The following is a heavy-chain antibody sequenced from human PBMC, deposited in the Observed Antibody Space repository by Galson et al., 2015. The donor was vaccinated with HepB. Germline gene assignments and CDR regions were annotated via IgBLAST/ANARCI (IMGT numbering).Heavy chain of an antibody. J-gene: IGHJ4*02. V-gene: IGHV6-1*01. CDR3: AGEDWGSGFW. CDR2: TYYRSKWYY. Sequence: CAISGDSVSSNSAAWNWIRQSPSRGLEWLGRTYYRSKWYYDYAVSVKSRIIITSDTSRNQLSLQLNSVTPEDTAVYYCAGEDWGSGFWWGQGALVTVSS. CDR1: GDSVSSNSAA. D-gene: IGHD7-27*01.